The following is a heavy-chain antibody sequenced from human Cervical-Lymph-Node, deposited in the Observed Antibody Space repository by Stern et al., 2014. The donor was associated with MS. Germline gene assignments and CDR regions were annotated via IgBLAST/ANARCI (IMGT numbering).Heavy chain of an antibody. V-gene: IGHV1-58*01. CDR3: AARANYYDSPGDWFDP. D-gene: IGHD3-22*01. CDR2: IVVGSGNT. CDR1: GFTFTSSA. J-gene: IGHJ5*02. Sequence: VKLVQSGPEVKKPGTSVKVSCKASGFTFTSSAVQWVRQARGPRLEWIGWIVVGSGNTNYAQKFQERVTITRDMSTSTAYMELSSLRSEDTAVYYCAARANYYDSPGDWFDPWGQGTLVTVSS.